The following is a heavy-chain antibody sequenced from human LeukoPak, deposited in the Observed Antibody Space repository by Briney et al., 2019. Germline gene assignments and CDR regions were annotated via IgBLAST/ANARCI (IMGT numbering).Heavy chain of an antibody. J-gene: IGHJ5*02. CDR2: IYPGDSDT. CDR3: AGSRYNWNARWFDP. Sequence: GESLKISCKGSGYSFTSYWIGWVRQMPGKGLGWMRIIYPGDSDTRYSPSFQGQVTISADKSISTAYLQWSSLKASDTAMYYCAGSRYNWNARWFDPWGQGTLVTVSS. V-gene: IGHV5-51*01. CDR1: GYSFTSYW. D-gene: IGHD1-1*01.